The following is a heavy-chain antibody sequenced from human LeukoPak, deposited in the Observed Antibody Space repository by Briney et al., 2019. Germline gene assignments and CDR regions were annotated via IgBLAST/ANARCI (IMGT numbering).Heavy chain of an antibody. V-gene: IGHV3-7*01. CDR3: ASQTYYDFWSGYYYYYMDV. D-gene: IGHD3-3*01. Sequence: PGGSLRLSCAASGFTFSSYWMSWVRQAPGKGLEWVANIKKDGSEKYYVDSVKGRFTISRDNAKNSLYLQMNSLRAEDTAVYYCASQTYYDFWSGYYYYYMDVWGKGTTVTVS. CDR1: GFTFSSYW. J-gene: IGHJ6*03. CDR2: IKKDGSEK.